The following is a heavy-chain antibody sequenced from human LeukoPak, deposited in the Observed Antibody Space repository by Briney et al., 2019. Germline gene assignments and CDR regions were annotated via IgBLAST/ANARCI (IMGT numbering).Heavy chain of an antibody. J-gene: IGHJ5*02. CDR2: IYSGGST. CDR3: ARAISLFDWFDP. V-gene: IGHV3-66*01. D-gene: IGHD2-2*02. Sequence: GGSLRLSCAASGFTVSSNYMSWVRQAPGKGLEWVSVIYSGGSTYYADSVKGRFTISRDNSKNTLYLQMNSLRAEDTAVYYCARAISLFDWFDPWGQGTLVTVSS. CDR1: GFTVSSNY.